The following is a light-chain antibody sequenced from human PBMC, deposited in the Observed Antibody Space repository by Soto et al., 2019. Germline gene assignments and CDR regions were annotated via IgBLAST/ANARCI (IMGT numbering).Light chain of an antibody. CDR2: AAS. J-gene: IGKJ1*01. Sequence: DIQMTQSPSSLSASVGDRVTITCRASQAIRNDLGWYQQKPAKAPKRLIYAASSLESGVPSRFSGSGSGTEFTLTISSLQPEDSATYYCLQHKTYPRTFGQGTKVDNK. CDR1: QAIRND. CDR3: LQHKTYPRT. V-gene: IGKV1-17*01.